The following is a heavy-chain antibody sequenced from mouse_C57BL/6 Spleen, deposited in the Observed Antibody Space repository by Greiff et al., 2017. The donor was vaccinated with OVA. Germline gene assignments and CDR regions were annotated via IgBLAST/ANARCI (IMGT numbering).Heavy chain of an antibody. CDR1: GFTFSSYG. CDR3: ARQGDETWFAY. D-gene: IGHD3-3*01. Sequence: EVKLMESGGDLVKPGGSLKLSCAASGFTFSSYGMSWVRQTPDKRLEWVATISSGGSYTYYPDSVKGRFTISRDNAKNTLYLQMSSLKSEDTAMYYCARQGDETWFAYWGQGTLVTVSA. CDR2: ISSGGSYT. V-gene: IGHV5-6*01. J-gene: IGHJ3*01.